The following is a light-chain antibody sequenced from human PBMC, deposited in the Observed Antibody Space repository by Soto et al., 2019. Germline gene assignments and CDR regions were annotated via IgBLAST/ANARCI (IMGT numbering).Light chain of an antibody. J-gene: IGKJ1*01. V-gene: IGKV3-20*01. Sequence: EIVLTQSPGTLSLSPGERATLSCRASQTVSSSYLAWYQQKPGQAPRLLIYGASSMSTGIPDRFCGSGSGIDFTLTISRLEPEDLAVYYCQQYGSSPWPFVQGRNLEIK. CDR1: QTVSSSY. CDR2: GAS. CDR3: QQYGSSPWP.